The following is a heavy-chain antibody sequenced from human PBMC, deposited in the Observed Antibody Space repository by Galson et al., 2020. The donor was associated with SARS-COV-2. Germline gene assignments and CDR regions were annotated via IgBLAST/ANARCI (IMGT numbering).Heavy chain of an antibody. D-gene: IGHD3-3*01. CDR1: EFTFDNYN. CDR2: ISSRGSYT. V-gene: IGHV3-21*01. J-gene: IGHJ3*01. Sequence: GGSLRLSCEASEFTFDNYNMNWVRQAPGKGLQWVSSISSRGSYTYYADSVKGRFTISRDNTKKQLHLQMNSLRAEDTAVYYCARGQSVLNDFWSGPDAFDVWGQGTMVSVSS. CDR3: ARGQSVLNDFWSGPDAFDV.